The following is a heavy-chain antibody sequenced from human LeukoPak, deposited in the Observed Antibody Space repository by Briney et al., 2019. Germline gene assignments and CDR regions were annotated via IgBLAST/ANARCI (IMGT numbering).Heavy chain of an antibody. V-gene: IGHV3-33*06. CDR2: IWYDGSNK. J-gene: IGHJ4*02. Sequence: GRSLRLSCAASGFTFSSYGMHWVRQAPGKGLEWVAVIWYDGSNKYYADSVKGRFTISRDNSKNTLYLQMNSLRAEDTAVYYCAKDSRDSYGYFDYWGQGTLVTVSS. CDR1: GFTFSSYG. D-gene: IGHD5-18*01. CDR3: AKDSRDSYGYFDY.